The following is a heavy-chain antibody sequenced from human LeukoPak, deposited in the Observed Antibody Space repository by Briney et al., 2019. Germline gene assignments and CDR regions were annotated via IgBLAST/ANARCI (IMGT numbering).Heavy chain of an antibody. D-gene: IGHD2-15*01. Sequence: SEPLSLPCTVSGGSISSSSYYWGGIRQPPGKGVEWIGRIYYSGSTYYNPSLKSRVTISVDTSKNQFSLMLSSVTAADTAVYYCARRIVVVAATRFDYWGQGTLVTVSS. V-gene: IGHV4-39*01. CDR1: GGSISSSSYY. J-gene: IGHJ4*02. CDR3: ARRIVVVAATRFDY. CDR2: IYYSGST.